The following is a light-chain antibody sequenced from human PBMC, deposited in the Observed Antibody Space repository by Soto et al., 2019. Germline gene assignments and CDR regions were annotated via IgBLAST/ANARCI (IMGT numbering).Light chain of an antibody. J-gene: IGKJ4*01. CDR1: QSVSSY. Sequence: VLTQSPATLSLSPGERATLSCSASQSVSSYLAWYQQQPSQAPRLLIYDASNRATGIPARFSGSGSGTDFTLTISSLEPEDFAVYYCQHRSNWPAFGGGTKVDIK. V-gene: IGKV3-11*01. CDR3: QHRSNWPA. CDR2: DAS.